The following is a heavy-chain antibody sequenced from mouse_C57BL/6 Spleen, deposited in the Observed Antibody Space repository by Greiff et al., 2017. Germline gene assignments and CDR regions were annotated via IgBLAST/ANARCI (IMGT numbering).Heavy chain of an antibody. CDR3: SRWNYRDWYFDV. Sequence: EVQLVESGPGLAKPSQTLSLTCSVTGYSITSDYWNWIRKFPGNKLEYLGYISYSGSTYYNPSPKSRISITRDTNKNLYFLQLNSVTTEDTATYYCSRWNYRDWYFDVWGTGTTVTVSS. J-gene: IGHJ1*03. CDR2: ISYSGST. CDR1: GYSITSDY. D-gene: IGHD2-1*01. V-gene: IGHV3-8*01.